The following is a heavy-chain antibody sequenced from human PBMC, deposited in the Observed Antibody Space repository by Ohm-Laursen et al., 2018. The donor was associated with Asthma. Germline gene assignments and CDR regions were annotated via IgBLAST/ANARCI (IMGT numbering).Heavy chain of an antibody. CDR1: GFTFRSYA. V-gene: IGHV3-30-3*01. D-gene: IGHD3-16*01. Sequence: SLRLSCAASGFTFRSYAMQWVRQAPGKGLEWVAVISYDGSNKYYADSVNDRFTISRDNSKNTLYLQMNSLRAEDTAVYYCARGFGDFSHSLGLDPWGQGTLVTVSS. CDR3: ARGFGDFSHSLGLDP. CDR2: ISYDGSNK. J-gene: IGHJ5*02.